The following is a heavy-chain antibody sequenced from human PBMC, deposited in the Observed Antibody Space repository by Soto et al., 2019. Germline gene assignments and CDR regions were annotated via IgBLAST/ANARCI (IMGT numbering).Heavy chain of an antibody. V-gene: IGHV4-39*01. D-gene: IGHD3-9*01. CDR3: GRLEGLATISYYFDY. CDR1: GGLPSRSDYH. Sequence: SENPCPHRTVSGGLPSRSDYHLGRVLPPPGKGLEWIGSVYYSGSTYYNPSLESRVTISVDKSKNQFSLKLMSLSAADTAVYYCGRLEGLATISYYFDYWGQGALVTVSS. CDR2: VYYSGST. J-gene: IGHJ4*02.